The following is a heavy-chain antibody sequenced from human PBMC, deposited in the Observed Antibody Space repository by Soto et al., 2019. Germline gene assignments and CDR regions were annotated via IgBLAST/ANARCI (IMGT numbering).Heavy chain of an antibody. CDR1: GFTFTSSS. D-gene: IGHD6-19*01. Sequence: SVKVSCKASGFTFTSSSMQWVRQARGQRLEWIGWIVVGSGNTNYAQKFQERVTITRDMSTSTAYMELSSLRSEDTAVYYCAAINVLGIGVAGMGDVWGQGTTVTVSS. CDR3: AAINVLGIGVAGMGDV. J-gene: IGHJ6*01. CDR2: IVVGSGNT. V-gene: IGHV1-58*02.